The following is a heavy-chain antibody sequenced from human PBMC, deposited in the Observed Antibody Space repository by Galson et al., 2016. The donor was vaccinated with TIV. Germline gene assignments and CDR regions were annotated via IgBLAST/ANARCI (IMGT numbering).Heavy chain of an antibody. V-gene: IGHV3-33*01. CDR2: IWYDGGNK. J-gene: IGHJ6*02. CDR3: AREFYLNYYYGMDV. Sequence: SLRLSCAASGFTFSSYGMHWVRQAPGKGLEWVAVIWYDGGNKYYTDSVKGRFTISRDNSKNTLYLQMNSLRAEDTAVYFCAREFYLNYYYGMDVWGQGTTVTVSS. CDR1: GFTFSSYG. D-gene: IGHD2/OR15-2a*01.